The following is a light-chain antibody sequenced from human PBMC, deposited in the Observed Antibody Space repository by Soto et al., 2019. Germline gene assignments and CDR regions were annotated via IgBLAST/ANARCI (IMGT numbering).Light chain of an antibody. Sequence: DIQMTQSPSSLSASVGDRVTITCRASQDISSYLGWYQQKPGKVPKLLIYAASTLRWGVPSRFSGSGSGTDFTLTISSLQPEDVATYYCQKYDNPPLTFGGGTKVEIK. CDR2: AAS. J-gene: IGKJ4*01. CDR3: QKYDNPPLT. V-gene: IGKV1-27*01. CDR1: QDISSY.